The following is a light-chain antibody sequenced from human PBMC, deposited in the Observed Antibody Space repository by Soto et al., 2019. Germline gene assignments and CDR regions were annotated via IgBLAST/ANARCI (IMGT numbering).Light chain of an antibody. Sequence: QSVLTQPPSVSGAPGERVSISCTGSSSDIGAGYDVHWYQQLPGTAPKLLIYGNSNRPSVVPDRFSGSKSGTSASLAITGLQAEYEADYYCQSYDSSLFVVFGGGTKVTVL. CDR2: GNS. CDR3: QSYDSSLFVV. CDR1: SSDIGAGYD. J-gene: IGLJ2*01. V-gene: IGLV1-40*01.